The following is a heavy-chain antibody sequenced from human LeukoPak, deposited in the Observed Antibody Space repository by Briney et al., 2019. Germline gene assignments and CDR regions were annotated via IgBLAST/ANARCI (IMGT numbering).Heavy chain of an antibody. CDR2: ISGSGGST. D-gene: IGHD3-22*01. V-gene: IGHV3-23*01. CDR1: GFTFSSYA. CDR3: AKGMYYDSSGYPN. J-gene: IGHJ4*02. Sequence: GGSLRLSCAASGFTFSSYAMSWVRQAPGKGLEWVSAISGSGGSTYYADSVKGRFTISRDNSKNTLYLQMNSLRAEDTAAYYCAKGMYYDSSGYPNWGQGTLVTVSS.